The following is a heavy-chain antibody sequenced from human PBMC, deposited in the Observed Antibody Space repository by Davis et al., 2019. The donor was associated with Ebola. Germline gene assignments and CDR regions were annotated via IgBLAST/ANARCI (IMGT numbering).Heavy chain of an antibody. CDR3: AREVGSYDY. Sequence: SETLSLTCTVSGGSISSSSYYWGWIRQPPGKGLEWIGGIYYSGSTYYNPSLKSRVTISVDTSKNQFSLKLSSVTAADTAVYYCAREVGSYDYWGQGTPVTVSS. CDR1: GGSISSSSYY. J-gene: IGHJ4*02. D-gene: IGHD1-26*01. CDR2: IYYSGST. V-gene: IGHV4-39*02.